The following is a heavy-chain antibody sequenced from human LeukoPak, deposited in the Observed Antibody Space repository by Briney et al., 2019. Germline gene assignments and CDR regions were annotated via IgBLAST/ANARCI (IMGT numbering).Heavy chain of an antibody. CDR2: IYHSGNT. CDR3: ARWSSGYQSHWFDP. D-gene: IGHD3-22*01. Sequence: SETLSLTCTVSGYSISTSYYWGWIRQPPGKGLEWIGSIYHSGNTYYNPSLKSRVTISVDTSKNQFSLKLSSVTAADTAVYYCARWSSGYQSHWFDPWGQGTLVTVSS. CDR1: GYSISTSYY. J-gene: IGHJ5*02. V-gene: IGHV4-38-2*02.